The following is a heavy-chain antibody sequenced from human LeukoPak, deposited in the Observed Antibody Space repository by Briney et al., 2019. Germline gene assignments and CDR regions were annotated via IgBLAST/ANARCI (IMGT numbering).Heavy chain of an antibody. CDR2: IRQDVIEK. V-gene: IGHV3-7*05. Sequence: PGGSLRLSRAASGFIFRSFWMTLVRQAPGQGLERVANIRQDVIEKYYVDSVEGRFTISRDNAKKSLYLQMSSLRAEDTALYYCARDVRGDGFDIWGPGTMVTVSS. J-gene: IGHJ3*02. CDR1: GFIFRSFW. CDR3: ARDVRGDGFDI. D-gene: IGHD3-10*02.